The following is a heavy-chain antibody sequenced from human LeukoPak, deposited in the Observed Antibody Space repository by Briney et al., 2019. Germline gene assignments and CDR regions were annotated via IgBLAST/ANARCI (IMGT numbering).Heavy chain of an antibody. D-gene: IGHD2-2*01. CDR1: GFTFSSYA. V-gene: IGHV3-23*01. J-gene: IGHJ4*02. CDR3: AMFVPAAGLHFDY. CDR2: ISGSGGST. Sequence: PGGSLRLSCAASGFTFSSYAKSWVRQAPGKGLEWVSAISGSGGSTYYADSVKGRFTISRDNSKNTLYLQMNSLRAEDTAVYYCAMFVPAAGLHFDYWGQGTLVTVSS.